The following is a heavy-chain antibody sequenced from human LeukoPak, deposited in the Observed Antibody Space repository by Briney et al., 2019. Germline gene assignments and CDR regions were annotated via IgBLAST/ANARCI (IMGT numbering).Heavy chain of an antibody. Sequence: PGGYLRLSCAASGFIFSDHYMDWVRQAPGKGQEWVSYISSSSTIYYADSVKGRFTISRDNAKNSLYLQMNSLRAEDTAVYYCARELRVKSYDSSGRHYWGQGTLVTVSS. CDR3: ARELRVKSYDSSGRHY. CDR1: GFIFSDHY. V-gene: IGHV3-69-1*01. D-gene: IGHD3-22*01. J-gene: IGHJ4*02. CDR2: ISSSSTI.